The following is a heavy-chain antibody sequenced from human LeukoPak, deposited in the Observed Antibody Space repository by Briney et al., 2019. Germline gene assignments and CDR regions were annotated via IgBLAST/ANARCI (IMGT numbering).Heavy chain of an antibody. CDR2: INSDGSST. V-gene: IGHV3-74*01. J-gene: IGHJ4*02. CDR1: GFTFSSYW. Sequence: GGSLRLSCAASGFTFSSYWMHWVRQAPGKGLVWVSCINSDGSSTSYADSVKGRFTISRDNAKNTLYLQMNSLRAEDTAVYYCARDGELTYYYDSSGYYSPFGDYWGQGTLVTVSS. CDR3: ARDGELTYYYDSSGYYSPFGDY. D-gene: IGHD3-22*01.